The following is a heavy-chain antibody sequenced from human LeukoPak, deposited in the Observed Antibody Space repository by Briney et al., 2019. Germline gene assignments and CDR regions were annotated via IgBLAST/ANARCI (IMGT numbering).Heavy chain of an antibody. J-gene: IGHJ4*02. V-gene: IGHV4-31*03. D-gene: IGHD3-22*01. CDR2: IYYSGST. CDR1: GGSISSGGYY. CDR3: ARAHYDSSGYYFDY. Sequence: SETLSLTCTVSGGSISSGGYYWSWIRQHPGKGLEWIGYIYYSGSTYYSPSLKSRVTISVDTSKNQFSLKLSSVTAADTAVYYCARAHYDSSGYYFDYWGQGTLVTVSS.